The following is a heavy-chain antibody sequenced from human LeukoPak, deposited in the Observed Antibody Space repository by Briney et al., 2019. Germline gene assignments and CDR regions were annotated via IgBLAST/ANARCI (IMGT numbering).Heavy chain of an antibody. CDR2: IYSGGST. CDR3: ARSVGATMRKNLYFDY. CDR1: GFTFSKFP. D-gene: IGHD1-26*01. J-gene: IGHJ4*02. Sequence: GGSLRLSCAASGFTFSKFPMGWVRQAPGKGLEWVSLIYSGGSTYYADSVKGRFTVSRDNSKNTLDLQMNSLRAEDTAVYYCARSVGATMRKNLYFDYWGQGTLVTVSS. V-gene: IGHV3-53*01.